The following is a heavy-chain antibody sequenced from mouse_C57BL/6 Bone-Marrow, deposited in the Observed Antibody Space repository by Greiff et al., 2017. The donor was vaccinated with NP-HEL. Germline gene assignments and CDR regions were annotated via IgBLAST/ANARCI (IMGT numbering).Heavy chain of an antibody. V-gene: IGHV3-8*01. D-gene: IGHD1-1*01. CDR1: GYSITSDY. CDR2: ISYSGST. J-gene: IGHJ1*03. Sequence: VQLQQSGPGLAKPSQTLSLTCSVTGYSITSDYWNWIRKFPGNKLEYMGYISYSGSTYYNPSLKSRISITRDTSKNQYYLQLNSVTTEDTATYYCARSSYYGSSYWYFDVWGTGTTVTVSS. CDR3: ARSSYYGSSYWYFDV.